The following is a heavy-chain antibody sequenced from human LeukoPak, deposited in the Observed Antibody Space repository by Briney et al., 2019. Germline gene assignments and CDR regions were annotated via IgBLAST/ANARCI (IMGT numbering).Heavy chain of an antibody. V-gene: IGHV3-48*01. D-gene: IGHD3-10*01. CDR2: ISTSGTI. CDR1: GFSFSTYS. Sequence: GGSLRLSCAASGFSFSTYSMNWVRQAPGKGLEWVSYISTSGTIFYADSVKGRFTISRDSAKNSLSLQMNSLRAEDTAVYYCVRILSDYYYYVDAWGKGTTVTVSS. CDR3: VRILSDYYYYVDA. J-gene: IGHJ6*03.